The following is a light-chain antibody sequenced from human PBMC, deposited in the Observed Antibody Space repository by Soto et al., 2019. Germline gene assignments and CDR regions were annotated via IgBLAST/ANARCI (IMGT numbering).Light chain of an antibody. CDR3: TSYTSSSTYD. CDR1: SSVVGGYNY. Sequence: QSVLTQPASVSGSPGQSITISCTGTSSVVGGYNYVSWYQHHPGKAPKLMIYDVANRPSGVSNRFSGSKSGNTASLTISGLQAEVVADKYSTSYTSSSTYDVGT. CDR2: DVA. V-gene: IGLV2-14*03. J-gene: IGLJ1*01.